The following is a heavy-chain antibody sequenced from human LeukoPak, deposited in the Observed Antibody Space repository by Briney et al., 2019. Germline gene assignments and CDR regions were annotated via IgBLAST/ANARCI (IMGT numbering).Heavy chain of an antibody. CDR3: ARDSDYWFDY. Sequence: PGGSLRLSCAASGFTFSSYSMSWVRQAPGKGLEWVSVIYSGGSTYYADSVKGRFTISRDNSKNTLYLQMNSLRAEDTAVYYCARDSDYWFDYWGQGTLVTVSS. J-gene: IGHJ4*02. CDR2: IYSGGST. D-gene: IGHD4-17*01. V-gene: IGHV3-66*01. CDR1: GFTFSSYS.